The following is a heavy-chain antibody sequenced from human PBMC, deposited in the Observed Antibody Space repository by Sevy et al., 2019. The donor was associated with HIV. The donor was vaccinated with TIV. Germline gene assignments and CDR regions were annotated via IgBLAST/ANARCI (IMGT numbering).Heavy chain of an antibody. J-gene: IGHJ4*02. D-gene: IGHD3-22*01. CDR3: ATTKDYYESSGDPFDY. Sequence: ASVKDSCKVSGYTLSQLSMHWVRLAPGKGLEWMGSFDPEDDETIYAQKFQDRVTMTEDTSTNTAYMELSSLRSEDTAVYYCATTKDYYESSGDPFDYWGQGTLVTVSS. CDR2: FDPEDDET. V-gene: IGHV1-24*01. CDR1: GYTLSQLS.